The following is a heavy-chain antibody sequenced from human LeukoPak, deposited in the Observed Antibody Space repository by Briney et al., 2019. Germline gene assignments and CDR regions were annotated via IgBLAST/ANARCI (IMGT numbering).Heavy chain of an antibody. CDR1: GGSISSYY. J-gene: IGHJ4*02. V-gene: IGHV4-59*01. Sequence: SETLSLTCTVSGGSISSYYLSWIRQPPGKGLEWIGYIYYSGSTNYNPSLKSRVTISVDTSKNQFSLKLSSVTAADTAVYYCARFVRRVSSSGYYLFDYWGQGTLVTVSS. CDR2: IYYSGST. D-gene: IGHD3-22*01. CDR3: ARFVRRVSSSGYYLFDY.